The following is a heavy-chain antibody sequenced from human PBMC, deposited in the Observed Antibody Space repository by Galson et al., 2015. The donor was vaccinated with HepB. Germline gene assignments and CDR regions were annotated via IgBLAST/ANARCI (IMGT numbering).Heavy chain of an antibody. D-gene: IGHD2-15*01. CDR2: ISYDGSNK. CDR3: ARERAYFGGSLGY. J-gene: IGHJ4*02. Sequence: SLSLSCAASGFTFRSYAMDWVRQAPGEGLEWVAVISYDGSNKYYADSVKGRFTISRDNSKNTLYLQMNSLRAEDTAVYYCARERAYFGGSLGYWGQGTLVTVSS. V-gene: IGHV3-30-3*01. CDR1: GFTFRSYA.